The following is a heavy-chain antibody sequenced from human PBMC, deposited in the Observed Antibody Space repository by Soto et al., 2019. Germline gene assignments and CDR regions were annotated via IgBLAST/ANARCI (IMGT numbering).Heavy chain of an antibody. CDR3: ARASTVKGVLRDFDY. CDR1: GYTFTSYG. D-gene: IGHD4-4*01. Sequence: GASVKVSCKASGYTFTSYGISWVRQAPGQGLEWMGWISAYNGNTNYAQKLQGRVTMTTDTSTSTAYMELRSLRSDDTAFYYCARASTVKGVLRDFDYWGRGTLVTVSS. CDR2: ISAYNGNT. J-gene: IGHJ4*02. V-gene: IGHV1-18*01.